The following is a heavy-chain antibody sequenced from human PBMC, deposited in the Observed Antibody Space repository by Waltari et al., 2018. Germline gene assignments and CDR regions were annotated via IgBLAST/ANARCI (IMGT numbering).Heavy chain of an antibody. J-gene: IGHJ3*02. D-gene: IGHD5-12*01. CDR3: ATEGPGGWLQLRAFDI. CDR2: IWYDGSNK. Sequence: QVQLVESGGGVVQPGRSLRLSCAASGFTFSSYGMPWVRQAPGKGLGGVAVIWYDGSNKYYADSVKGRFTISRDNAKNSLYLQMNSLRAEDTAVYYCATEGPGGWLQLRAFDIWGQGTMVTVSS. V-gene: IGHV3-33*03. CDR1: GFTFSSYG.